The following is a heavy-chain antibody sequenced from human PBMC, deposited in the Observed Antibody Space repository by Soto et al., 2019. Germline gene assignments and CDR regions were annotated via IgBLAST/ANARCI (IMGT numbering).Heavy chain of an antibody. CDR1: GGTFSSYA. V-gene: IGHV1-69*13. CDR3: ASGIRLCSSTSCYVVDAFDI. Sequence: ASVKVSCKASGGTFSSYAISWVRQAPGQGLEWMGGIIPIFGTANYAQKFQGRVTITADESTSTAYMELSSLRSEDTAVYYCASGIRLCSSTSCYVVDAFDIWGQGTMVTVSS. D-gene: IGHD2-2*01. J-gene: IGHJ3*02. CDR2: IIPIFGTA.